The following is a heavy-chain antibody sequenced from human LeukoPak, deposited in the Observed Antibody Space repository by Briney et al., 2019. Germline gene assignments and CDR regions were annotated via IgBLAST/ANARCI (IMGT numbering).Heavy chain of an antibody. CDR1: GGFISSGSYY. V-gene: IGHV4-61*09. CDR2: IYTSGST. J-gene: IGHJ6*03. D-gene: IGHD6-6*01. CDR3: ARAKLDSTLSQPGYYYYYYMDV. Sequence: SQTLSLTCTVSGGFISSGSYYWSWIRQPAGKGLEWIGHIYTSGSTKYNPSLKSRVTISVDTSKKQFSLKLNSVTAADTAVYYYARAKLDSTLSQPGYYYYYYMDVWGKGTTVTVSS.